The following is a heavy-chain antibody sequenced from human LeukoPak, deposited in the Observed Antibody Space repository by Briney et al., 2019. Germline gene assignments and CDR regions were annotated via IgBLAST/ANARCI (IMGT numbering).Heavy chain of an antibody. CDR2: IYYSGTT. V-gene: IGHV4-59*11. D-gene: IGHD6-13*01. Sequence: PSETLSLTCTVSGGSISSHYWSWIRQPPGKGLEWVGYIYYSGTTNYNPSLKSRVTISADTSKNQFSLKLSSVTAADTAVYYCARGVYIAAAQYGYWGQGTLVTVSS. J-gene: IGHJ4*02. CDR1: GGSISSHY. CDR3: ARGVYIAAAQYGY.